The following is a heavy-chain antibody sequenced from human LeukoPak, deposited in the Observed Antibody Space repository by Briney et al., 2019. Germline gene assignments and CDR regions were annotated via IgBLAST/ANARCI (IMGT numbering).Heavy chain of an antibody. D-gene: IGHD2-2*02. Sequence: SQTLSLTCIVSGGSISSGDYYWSWIRQPPGKGLEWIGYIYYSGSTYYNPSLKSRVTISVDTSKNQFSLKLSSVTAADTAVYYCARLKLEVVPAAIIDYWGQGTLVTVSS. V-gene: IGHV4-30-4*08. J-gene: IGHJ4*02. CDR1: GGSISSGDYY. CDR3: ARLKLEVVPAAIIDY. CDR2: IYYSGST.